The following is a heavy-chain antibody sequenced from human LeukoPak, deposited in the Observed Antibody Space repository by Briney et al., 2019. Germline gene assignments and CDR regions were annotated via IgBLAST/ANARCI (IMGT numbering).Heavy chain of an antibody. J-gene: IGHJ4*02. V-gene: IGHV4-34*01. CDR2: INHSGST. CDR1: GGSFSGYY. D-gene: IGHD3-22*01. Sequence: SETLSHTCAVYGGSFSGYYWSWIRQPPGKGLEWIGEINHSGSTNYNPSLKSRVTISVDTSKNQFSLKLSSVTAADTAVYYCARGDSSGWHIDYWGQGTLVTVSS. CDR3: ARGDSSGWHIDY.